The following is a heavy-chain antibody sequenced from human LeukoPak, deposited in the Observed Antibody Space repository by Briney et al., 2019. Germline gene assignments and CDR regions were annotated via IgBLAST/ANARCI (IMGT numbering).Heavy chain of an antibody. CDR2: INPSGGNT. CDR3: AKTSAPGRPYYFDY. D-gene: IGHD1-14*01. J-gene: IGHJ4*02. V-gene: IGHV1-46*01. Sequence: ASVKVSCKASGYTFISFYMHWVRQAPGQGLEWMGIINPSGGNTNYAQKFQGRVTMTRDTSTSTVYTELSSLRSEDTAVYYCAKTSAPGRPYYFDYWGQGTLVTVSS. CDR1: GYTFISFY.